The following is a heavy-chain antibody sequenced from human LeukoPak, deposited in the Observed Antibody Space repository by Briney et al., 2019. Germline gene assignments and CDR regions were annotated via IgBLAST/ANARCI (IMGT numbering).Heavy chain of an antibody. D-gene: IGHD3-22*01. CDR3: AKRVLYYDSSGYYGAFDI. V-gene: IGHV3-23*01. CDR2: ISGSGGST. Sequence: QAGGSLRLSCAASGFTFSSYAMSWVRQAPGKGLEWVSAISGSGGSTYYADSVKGRFTISRDNSKNTLYLQMNSLRAEDTAVYYCAKRVLYYDSSGYYGAFDIWGQGTMVTVSS. CDR1: GFTFSSYA. J-gene: IGHJ3*02.